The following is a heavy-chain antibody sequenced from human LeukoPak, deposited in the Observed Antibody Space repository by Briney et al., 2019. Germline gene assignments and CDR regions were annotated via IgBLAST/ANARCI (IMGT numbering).Heavy chain of an antibody. Sequence: GESLKISCKGSGYSFTSYWIGWVRQMPGKGLEWMGIIYPGDSDTRYSPSFQGQVTISADKSISTAYLQWSSLKASGTAMYYCARTAAMRGYWFDPWGQGTLVTVSS. CDR1: GYSFTSYW. V-gene: IGHV5-51*01. CDR3: ARTAAMRGYWFDP. CDR2: IYPGDSDT. D-gene: IGHD2-2*01. J-gene: IGHJ5*02.